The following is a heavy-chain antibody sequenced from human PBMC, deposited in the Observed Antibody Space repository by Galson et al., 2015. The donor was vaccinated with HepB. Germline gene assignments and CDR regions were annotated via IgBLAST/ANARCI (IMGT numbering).Heavy chain of an antibody. J-gene: IGHJ5*02. CDR3: ARDYYDTDNWFDP. D-gene: IGHD3-22*01. CDR2: INAGNGNT. Sequence: SVKVSCKASGYTFTSYAMHWVRQAPGQRLEWMGWINAGNGNTKYSQKFQGRVTITRDTSASTAYMELSSLRSEDTAVYYCARDYYDTDNWFDPWGQGTLVTVSS. V-gene: IGHV1-3*01. CDR1: GYTFTSYA.